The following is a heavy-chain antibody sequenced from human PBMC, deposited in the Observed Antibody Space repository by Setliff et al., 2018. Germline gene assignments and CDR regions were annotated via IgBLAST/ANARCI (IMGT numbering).Heavy chain of an antibody. J-gene: IGHJ4*02. CDR1: GFSLSIFW. V-gene: IGHV3-7*01. Sequence: GGSLRLSCAASGFSLSIFWMSWVRQAPGKGLEWVASIKQDGSDKYYVDSAKGRFTISRDNAKNSLFLQMNSLRAEDTAMYFCARDRGGGLYDYWGQGTLVTVSS. CDR3: ARDRGGGLYDY. D-gene: IGHD3-16*01. CDR2: IKQDGSDK.